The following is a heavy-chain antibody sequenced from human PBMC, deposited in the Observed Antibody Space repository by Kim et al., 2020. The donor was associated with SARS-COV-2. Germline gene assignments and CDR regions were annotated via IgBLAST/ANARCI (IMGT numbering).Heavy chain of an antibody. J-gene: IGHJ4*02. CDR2: IYYSGST. CDR1: GGSISSYY. CDR3: ARVIYFGTTAADY. D-gene: IGHD1-7*01. V-gene: IGHV4-59*01. Sequence: SETLSLTCTVSGGSISSYYWSWIRQPPGKGLEWIGYIYYSGSTNYNPSLKSRVTISVDTSKNQFSLKLSSVTAADTAVYYCARVIYFGTTAADYWGQGTLVTVSS.